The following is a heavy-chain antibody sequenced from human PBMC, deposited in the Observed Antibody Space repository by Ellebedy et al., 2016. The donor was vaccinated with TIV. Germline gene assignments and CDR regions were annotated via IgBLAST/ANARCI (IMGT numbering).Heavy chain of an antibody. V-gene: IGHV3-23*01. D-gene: IGHD5-12*01. CDR1: GFSFSRYT. J-gene: IGHJ3*02. CDR3: AKDLIANNGIYEPFDI. Sequence: GGSLRLXCVGSGFSFSRYTMTWVRQTPGKGLEWVAVIFGSGGGPDYADSVKGRFTISRDNSKNTLYLQMSSLRAEDTAVYFCAKDLIANNGIYEPFDIWGQGTVVTVSS. CDR2: IFGSGGGP.